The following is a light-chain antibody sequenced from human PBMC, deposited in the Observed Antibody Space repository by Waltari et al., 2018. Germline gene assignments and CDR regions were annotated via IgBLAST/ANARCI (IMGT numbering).Light chain of an antibody. V-gene: IGKV3-11*01. Sequence: IVLTQSPATLSLSPGERATLSCRASQSVSSYLAWFQQKPGQAPRLLIYDASNMATGIPARFSGSGSGTDFTLTISSLEPEDFAVYYCQQRTNWPFTFGGGTKVEIK. CDR3: QQRTNWPFT. CDR2: DAS. J-gene: IGKJ4*01. CDR1: QSVSSY.